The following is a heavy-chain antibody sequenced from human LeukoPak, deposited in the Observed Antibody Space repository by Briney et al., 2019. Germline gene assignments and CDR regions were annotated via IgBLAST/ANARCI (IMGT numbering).Heavy chain of an antibody. D-gene: IGHD5-12*01. CDR2: ICSSGGST. Sequence: GGSLRLSCEASGFTFSHYAMSWVRLAPGLGLEFFSSICSSGGSTYYADAVKGRFTISRDNSKNTLFLQMNSLRAEDMAVYYCAKDRADVVPTMVLDYWGQGILVTISS. V-gene: IGHV3-23*01. CDR1: GFTFSHYA. CDR3: AKDRADVVPTMVLDY. J-gene: IGHJ4*02.